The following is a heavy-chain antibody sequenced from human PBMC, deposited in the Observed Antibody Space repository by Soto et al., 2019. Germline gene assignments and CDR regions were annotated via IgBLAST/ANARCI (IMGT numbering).Heavy chain of an antibody. J-gene: IGHJ6*02. D-gene: IGHD6-19*01. V-gene: IGHV5-10-1*01. Sequence: SLKRSGKGCGGSVSRYWIRWVRQMPGKGLEWMGRIDPSDSYTNYSPSFQGHVTISADKSISTAYLQWSSLKASDTAMYYCARHGYSSGWYPRYYGMDVWGQGTTVTVSS. CDR3: ARHGYSSGWYPRYYGMDV. CDR2: IDPSDSYT. CDR1: GGSVSRYW.